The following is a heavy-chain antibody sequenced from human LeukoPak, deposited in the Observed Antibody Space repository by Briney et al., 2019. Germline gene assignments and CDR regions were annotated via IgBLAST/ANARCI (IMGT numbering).Heavy chain of an antibody. CDR3: AQGASPDC. CDR2: ISNVGTT. V-gene: IGHV3-23*01. Sequence: GGSLRLSCAASGFTFSSYGMHWVRQAPGKGLEWVSSISNVGTTYYADSVKGRFTISRDNSKDTVYLQMNSLRAEDTAVYHCAQGASPDCWGQGTRVTVSS. J-gene: IGHJ4*02. CDR1: GFTFSSYG.